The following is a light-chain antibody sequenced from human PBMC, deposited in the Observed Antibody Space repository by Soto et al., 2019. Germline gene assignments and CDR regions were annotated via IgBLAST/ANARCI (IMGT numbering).Light chain of an antibody. Sequence: RVMTQSPVTLSVSPGESATLSCRARQSVSSHVAWYQQKAGRAPRLLIYDTSSRVTGVPARFSGSGSETEFTLTISGLQSEDFAVDDCQQYDNWQLTFGGGT. J-gene: IGKJ4*01. CDR3: QQYDNWQLT. CDR1: QSVSSH. CDR2: DTS. V-gene: IGKV3-15*01.